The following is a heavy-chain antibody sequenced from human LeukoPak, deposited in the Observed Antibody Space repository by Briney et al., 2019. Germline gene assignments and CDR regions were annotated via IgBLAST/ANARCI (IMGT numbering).Heavy chain of an antibody. V-gene: IGHV4-59*12. CDR3: ARDQPRYFDSYSTIDY. J-gene: IGHJ4*02. CDR1: GGSISSYY. Sequence: SETLSLTCTVSGGSISSYYWSWIRQPPGKGLEWIGYIYYSGSTNYNPSLKSRVTISVDTSKNQFSLKLSSVTAADTAVYYCARDQPRYFDSYSTIDYWGQGTLVTVSS. D-gene: IGHD3-9*01. CDR2: IYYSGST.